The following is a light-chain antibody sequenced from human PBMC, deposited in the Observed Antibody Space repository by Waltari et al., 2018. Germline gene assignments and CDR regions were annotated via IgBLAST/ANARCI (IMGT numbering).Light chain of an antibody. V-gene: IGKV3D-15*01. CDR3: HQYTNWPWT. CDR1: QSVDGN. CDR2: GVS. J-gene: IGKJ1*01. Sequence: EIVMTQSPDIVSVSPGERITLSCRASQSVDGNLAWYQQKPGQAPRLLVHGVSIRASGIPAMFSGSASGTEFTLTISGLQSEDCAVYHCHQYTNWPWTYDQGTKVEIK.